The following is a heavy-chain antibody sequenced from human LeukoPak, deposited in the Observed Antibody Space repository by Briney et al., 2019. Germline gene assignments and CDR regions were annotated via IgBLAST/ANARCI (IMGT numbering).Heavy chain of an antibody. CDR2: IGISSGNT. Sequence: AGGSLTLSCAASGFTFSDYIMNWVRQAPGKGLEWISWIGISSGNTKYADSVKGRFTISGDNAKNSLYLQMNGLRVEDTAVYYRARDHNYAFDNWGQGTLVTVSS. CDR3: ARDHNYAFDN. CDR1: GFTFSDYI. J-gene: IGHJ4*02. V-gene: IGHV3-48*04. D-gene: IGHD1-1*01.